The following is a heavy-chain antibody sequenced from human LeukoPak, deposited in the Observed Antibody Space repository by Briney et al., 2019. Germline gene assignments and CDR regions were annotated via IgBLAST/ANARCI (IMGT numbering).Heavy chain of an antibody. CDR3: ARGEVSTYYYDSSGYPYLDY. J-gene: IGHJ4*02. CDR2: IIPIFGTA. V-gene: IGHV1-69*06. CDR1: GGTFSSYA. D-gene: IGHD3-22*01. Sequence: SVKVSCKASGGTFSSYAISWVRQAPGQGLEWMGGIIPIFGTANYAQKFQGRVTITADKSTSTAYMELSSLRSEDTAVYYCARGEVSTYYYDSSGYPYLDYWGQGTLVTVSS.